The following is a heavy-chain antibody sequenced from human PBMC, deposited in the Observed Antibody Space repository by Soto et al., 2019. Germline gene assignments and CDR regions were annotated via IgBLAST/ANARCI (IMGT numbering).Heavy chain of an antibody. Sequence: SETLSLTCTVSGGSISSGGYYWSWIRQHPGKDLEWIGYIYYSGSTYYNPSLKSRVTISVDTSKNQFSLKLSSVTAADTAVYYCAGVYDYSNYPGRSQTIYYYYGMDAWGQGTTVTVPS. J-gene: IGHJ6*02. CDR1: GGSISSGGYY. D-gene: IGHD4-4*01. CDR3: AGVYDYSNYPGRSQTIYYYYGMDA. CDR2: IYYSGST. V-gene: IGHV4-31*03.